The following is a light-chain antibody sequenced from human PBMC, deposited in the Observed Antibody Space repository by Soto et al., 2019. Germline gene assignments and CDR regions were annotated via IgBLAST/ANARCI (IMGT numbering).Light chain of an antibody. J-gene: IGKJ4*01. V-gene: IGKV1-12*01. Sequence: DIEMTQSPSSVSAFVGDRVTITCRASQAINRWLAWYQQRPGKAPKLLIYAASTLQGGVPPRFSGSGSGTDFTLTISSLQPEDFATYYCQQADSFPLTLGGGTKVEIK. CDR1: QAINRW. CDR2: AAS. CDR3: QQADSFPLT.